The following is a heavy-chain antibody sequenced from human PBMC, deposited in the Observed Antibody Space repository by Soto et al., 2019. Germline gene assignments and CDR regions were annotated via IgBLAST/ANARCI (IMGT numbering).Heavy chain of an antibody. CDR3: ASLHSSSWYIDY. CDR2: IYYSGST. Sequence: SETLSLTCTVSGGSISSYYWSWIRQHPGKGLEWIGYIYYSGSTNYNPSLKSRVTISVDTSKNQFSLKLNSVTAADTAVYYCASLHSSSWYIDYWAQGNLVTVSS. J-gene: IGHJ4*02. CDR1: GGSISSYY. V-gene: IGHV4-59*01. D-gene: IGHD6-13*01.